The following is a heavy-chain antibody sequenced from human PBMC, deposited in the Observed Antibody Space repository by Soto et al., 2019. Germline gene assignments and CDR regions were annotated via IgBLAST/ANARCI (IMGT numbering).Heavy chain of an antibody. CDR3: ARLKKLAWSEGINWFDP. CDR2: IYSGGST. J-gene: IGHJ5*02. D-gene: IGHD3-3*01. V-gene: IGHV3-66*01. CDR1: GFTVSSNY. Sequence: GGSMRLSSAASGFTVSSNYMSWVRQAPGKGLEWVSVIYSGGSTYYADSVKGRFTISRDNSKNTLYLQMNSLRAEDTAVYYCARLKKLAWSEGINWFDPWGQGTLVTVSS.